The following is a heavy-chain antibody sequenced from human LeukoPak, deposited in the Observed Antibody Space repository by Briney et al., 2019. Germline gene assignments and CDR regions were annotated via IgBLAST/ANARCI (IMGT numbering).Heavy chain of an antibody. CDR3: ARQGSGYDEDAFDI. CDR2: IYPGDSDS. V-gene: IGHV5-51*01. D-gene: IGHD5-12*01. CDR1: GYTFTSYW. Sequence: GESLKISCQGSGYTFTSYWIGWVRQMPGKGLEWMAIIYPGDSDSRYGPSFQGQVTISADKSISTAYLQWSSLKASDTAMYYCARQGSGYDEDAFDIWGQGTMVTVSS. J-gene: IGHJ3*02.